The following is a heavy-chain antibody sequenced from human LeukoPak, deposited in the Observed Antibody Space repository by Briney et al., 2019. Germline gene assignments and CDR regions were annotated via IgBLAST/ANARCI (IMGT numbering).Heavy chain of an antibody. V-gene: IGHV1-2*02. CDR3: ARSYCSNPSCSQTYDY. Sequence: GASVKVSCKASGYTFTGYYMHWVRQAPGQGLEWMGWINPNSGDTNYTQKFQGRVTMTRDTSVSTAYMELSRLRSDDTAVYFCARSYCSNPSCSQTYDYWGQGTLVTVSS. J-gene: IGHJ4*02. CDR1: GYTFTGYY. CDR2: INPNSGDT. D-gene: IGHD2-2*01.